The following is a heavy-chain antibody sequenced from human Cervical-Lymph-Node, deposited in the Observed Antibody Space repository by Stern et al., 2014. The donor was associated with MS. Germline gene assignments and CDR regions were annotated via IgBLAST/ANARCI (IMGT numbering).Heavy chain of an antibody. J-gene: IGHJ4*02. CDR1: GYTFSSFA. Sequence: QVQLVQSGAEVKKPGASVNVSCKASGYTFSSFAITWVRQAPGQGLEWMGTITVYNGNTNYAQRVQDRVTMTTDTPTNPAYREVRNRRSDDTAVYYWGRGWGDPRHWGQGTLVTVSS. CDR3: GRGWGDPRH. CDR2: ITVYNGNT. D-gene: IGHD3-16*01. V-gene: IGHV1-18*01.